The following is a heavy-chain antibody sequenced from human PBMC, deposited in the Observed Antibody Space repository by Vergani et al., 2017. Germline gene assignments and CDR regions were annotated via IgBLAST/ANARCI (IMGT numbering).Heavy chain of an antibody. Sequence: EVQLVESGGGLVKPGRSLRLSCAASGFTFDDYAMHWVRQAPGKGLEWVSGISWNSGSIGYADSVKGRFTISRDNAKNSLYLQMNSLRAEDTALYYCAKDIRWRDYDPYFDYWGQGTLVTVSS. J-gene: IGHJ4*02. CDR1: GFTFDDYA. CDR3: AKDIRWRDYDPYFDY. CDR2: ISWNSGSI. V-gene: IGHV3-9*01. D-gene: IGHD4-17*01.